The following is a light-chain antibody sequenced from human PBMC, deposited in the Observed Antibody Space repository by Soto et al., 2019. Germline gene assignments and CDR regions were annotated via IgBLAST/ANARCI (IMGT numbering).Light chain of an antibody. CDR1: LGIANF. J-gene: IGKJ3*01. Sequence: DIKMTQSPSSLAASVGDKVTNTYRASLGIANFLGWFQQKPGKAPKSLISAASILQIGVPSRFSGSGSGTDFTLTISSLQPDDFATYYCQQYHTYPPTFGPG. CDR2: AAS. V-gene: IGKV1-16*01. CDR3: QQYHTYPPT.